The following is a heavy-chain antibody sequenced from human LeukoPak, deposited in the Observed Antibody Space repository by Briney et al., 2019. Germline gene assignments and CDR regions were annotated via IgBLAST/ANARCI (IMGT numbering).Heavy chain of an antibody. Sequence: GGSLRLSCAASGSTFSDYYMSWIRQAPGKGLEWVSYISSSGSTIYYADSVKGRFTISRDNAKNSLYLQMNSLRAEDTAVYYCARDYSYDRRLEYWGQGTLVTVSS. CDR2: ISSSGSTI. CDR3: ARDYSYDRRLEY. CDR1: GSTFSDYY. J-gene: IGHJ4*02. D-gene: IGHD5-18*01. V-gene: IGHV3-11*04.